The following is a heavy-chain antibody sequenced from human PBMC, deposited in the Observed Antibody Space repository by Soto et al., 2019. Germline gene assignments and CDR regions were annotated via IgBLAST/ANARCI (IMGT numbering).Heavy chain of an antibody. Sequence: GESRKISCKGSGYSFTSYWIGWVRQMPGKGLEWMGIIYPGDSDTRYSPSFQGQVTISADKSISTAYLQWSSLKASDTAMYYCARHPPYDFWSGYYTEGDDYYYGMDVWGQGTTVTVSS. J-gene: IGHJ6*02. CDR2: IYPGDSDT. D-gene: IGHD3-3*01. CDR3: ARHPPYDFWSGYYTEGDDYYYGMDV. CDR1: GYSFTSYW. V-gene: IGHV5-51*01.